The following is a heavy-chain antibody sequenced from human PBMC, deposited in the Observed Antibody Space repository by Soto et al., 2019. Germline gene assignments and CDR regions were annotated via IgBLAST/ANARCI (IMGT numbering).Heavy chain of an antibody. CDR1: GGSPNRYY. D-gene: IGHD3-16*01. CDR2: INRSGST. CDR3: ARGLLGGAAS. Sequence: SETLSLTWAVYGGSPNRYYWIWIRQPPGKGLEWIGEINRSGSTNYIPSLKSRVIISVDTSKNQFSLKLSSVTAADTAVYDCARGLLGGAASWGQGTLV. V-gene: IGHV4-34*01. J-gene: IGHJ4*02.